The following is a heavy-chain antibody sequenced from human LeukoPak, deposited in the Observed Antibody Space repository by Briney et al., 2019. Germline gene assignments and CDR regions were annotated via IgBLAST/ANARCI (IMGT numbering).Heavy chain of an antibody. CDR2: IYYSGST. J-gene: IGHJ4*02. CDR3: ARAVADKTFDY. CDR1: GGSISSSSYY. V-gene: IGHV4-39*01. Sequence: SETLSLTCTVSGGSISSSSYYWGWIRQPPGKGLEWIGSIYYSGSTYYNPSLKSRVTISVDTSKNQFSLKLSSVTAADTAVYYCARAVADKTFDYWGPGTLVTVSS.